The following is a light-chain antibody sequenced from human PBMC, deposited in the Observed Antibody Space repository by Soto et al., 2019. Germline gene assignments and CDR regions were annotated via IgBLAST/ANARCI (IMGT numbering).Light chain of an antibody. CDR1: GGDFGGYNY. J-gene: IGLJ3*02. CDR2: EVI. V-gene: IGLV2-14*01. Sequence: QSALTQPASVSGSPGQSITISCAGTGGDFGGYNYVSWYQQHPGKAPKLMIYEVIRRPSGISNRFSGSKSGNTASLTISTLQAEDEAEYYCSSYTTSSTVVFGGGTKVTVL. CDR3: SSYTTSSTVV.